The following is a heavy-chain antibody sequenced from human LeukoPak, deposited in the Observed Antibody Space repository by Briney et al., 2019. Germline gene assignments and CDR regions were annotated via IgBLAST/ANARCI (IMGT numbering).Heavy chain of an antibody. CDR2: INTSTGNP. Sequence: ASVKVSCKASGYTFTSFAINWVRQASGQGLEWMGWINTSTGNPTYAQGFTGRFVFSLDTSVTTAYLQISSLKAEDTAVYYCARNRQHCSGGSCYTDELDYWGQGTLVTVSS. J-gene: IGHJ4*02. D-gene: IGHD2-15*01. V-gene: IGHV7-4-1*02. CDR1: GYTFTSFA. CDR3: ARNRQHCSGGSCYTDELDY.